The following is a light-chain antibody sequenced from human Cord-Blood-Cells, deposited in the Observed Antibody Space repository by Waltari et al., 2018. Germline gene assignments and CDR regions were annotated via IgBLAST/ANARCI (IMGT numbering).Light chain of an antibody. CDR1: QGISNS. CDR3: QQYYSTPYT. J-gene: IGKJ2*01. Sequence: DIQMTQSPSSLYASVGDSVTITCRASQGISNSLAWYQQKTGKAPNLLLYDASRLESGVPSRFSGSGSGTDYTLTISSLQPEDFATYYCQQYYSTPYTFGQGTKLEIK. V-gene: IGKV1-NL1*01. CDR2: DAS.